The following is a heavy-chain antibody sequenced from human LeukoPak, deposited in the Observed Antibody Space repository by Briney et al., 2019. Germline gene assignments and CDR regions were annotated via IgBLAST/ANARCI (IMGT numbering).Heavy chain of an antibody. Sequence: GESLKISCKNSGYSFSNYWIGWVRQMPGKGLEWMGIIYPGSSDTRYGPSFQGQVTISADKSISSAYLQWSSLKASDTAMYYCARGSGSYLFDPWGQGTLVTVSS. V-gene: IGHV5-51*01. J-gene: IGHJ5*02. CDR2: IYPGSSDT. D-gene: IGHD1-26*01. CDR1: GYSFSNYW. CDR3: ARGSGSYLFDP.